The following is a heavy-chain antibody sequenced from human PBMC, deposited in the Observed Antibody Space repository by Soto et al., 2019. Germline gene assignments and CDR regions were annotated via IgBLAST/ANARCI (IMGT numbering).Heavy chain of an antibody. CDR2: INGYNGKA. J-gene: IGHJ4*02. CDR1: GYIFTKYY. Sequence: QVQLVQSVTELRKPGASVKLSCKASGYIFTKYYIAWVRQAPGHGLEWMGMINGYNGKANYGQDFRGRVIMTTDTSTNTAYMEMSGLRSDDTALYYCAREVTYGGGSFSLGLWGQGTLVTVSS. D-gene: IGHD3-10*01. CDR3: AREVTYGGGSFSLGL. V-gene: IGHV1-18*01.